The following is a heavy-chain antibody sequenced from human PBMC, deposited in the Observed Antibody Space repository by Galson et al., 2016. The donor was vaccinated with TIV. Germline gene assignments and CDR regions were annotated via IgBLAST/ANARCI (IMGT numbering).Heavy chain of an antibody. D-gene: IGHD5-12*01. CDR2: INSDGSTI. CDR1: GFTFNTYW. CDR3: ARTHDIALSPFDI. Sequence: SLRLSCAASGFTFNTYWMHWVRQAPGKGLVWVSRINSDGSTISYVDSVKGRLTISRDNAKNTLYLQMNRLRAEDAALYFCARTHDIALSPFDIWGQGTMGAVSS. V-gene: IGHV3-74*01. J-gene: IGHJ3*02.